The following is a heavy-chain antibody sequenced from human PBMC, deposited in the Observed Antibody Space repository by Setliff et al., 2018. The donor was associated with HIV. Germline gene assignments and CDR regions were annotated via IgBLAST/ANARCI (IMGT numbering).Heavy chain of an antibody. CDR3: ARPGAWQRNALDI. CDR1: GYSFTNHY. CDR2: INPTGGST. J-gene: IGHJ3*02. D-gene: IGHD5-12*01. V-gene: IGHV1-46*01. Sequence: ASVKGSCKPSGYSFTNHYMHLVRQAPGQGVEWMGVINPTGGSTRNRREFQGRVAMTRDTSTRTVYMELSSLRSEDKAVYYCARPGAWQRNALDIWGQGTMVTVSS.